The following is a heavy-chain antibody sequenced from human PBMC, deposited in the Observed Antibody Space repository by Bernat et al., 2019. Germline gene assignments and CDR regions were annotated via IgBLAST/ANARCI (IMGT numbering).Heavy chain of an antibody. CDR3: AGSGGSDASGGLDP. Sequence: VQLQEAGPGLVKPSETLSPTCSVSGGSFSNYYWTWIRQPPGKRLEYIGYRHHRGSSDYNPSLKGRATIIIDASNNQVSLKLRSVSAADPAVYYCAGSGGSDASGGLDPWGQGTLVTVAS. J-gene: IGHJ5*02. V-gene: IGHV4-59*01. D-gene: IGHD3-10*01. CDR2: RHHRGSS. CDR1: GGSFSNYY.